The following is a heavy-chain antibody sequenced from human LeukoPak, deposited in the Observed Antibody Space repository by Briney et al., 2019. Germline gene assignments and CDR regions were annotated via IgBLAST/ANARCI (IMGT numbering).Heavy chain of an antibody. Sequence: GSLRLSCAASGFTFSSYDMHWVRQAPGKGLEWVAFIRYDGSNKYYADSVKGRFTISRDNSKNTLYLQMNSLRAEDTAVYYCAKGGIVVVPAAISRGMDYWGQGTLVTVSS. CDR3: AKGGIVVVPAAISRGMDY. J-gene: IGHJ4*02. CDR2: IRYDGSNK. D-gene: IGHD2-2*01. V-gene: IGHV3-30*02. CDR1: GFTFSSYD.